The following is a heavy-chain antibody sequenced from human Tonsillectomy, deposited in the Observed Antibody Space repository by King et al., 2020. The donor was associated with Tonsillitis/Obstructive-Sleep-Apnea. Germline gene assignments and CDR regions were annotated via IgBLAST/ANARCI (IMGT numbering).Heavy chain of an antibody. V-gene: IGHV3-30*04. CDR2: ISYDGSNK. Sequence: VQLVESGGGVVQPGRTLRLSCAASGFTFSSYAMHWVRQAPGKGLEWVAVISYDGSNKYYADSVKGRFTISRDNSKNTLYLQRNSLRAEDTAVYYCARDQEDIVVVPAATTVNGVAFDIWGQGTMVTVSS. J-gene: IGHJ3*02. CDR3: ARDQEDIVVVPAATTVNGVAFDI. D-gene: IGHD2-2*01. CDR1: GFTFSSYA.